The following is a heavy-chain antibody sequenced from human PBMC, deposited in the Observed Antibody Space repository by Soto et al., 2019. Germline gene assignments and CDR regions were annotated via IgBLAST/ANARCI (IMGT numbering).Heavy chain of an antibody. V-gene: IGHV4-31*03. Sequence: QVQLQESGPGLVKPSQTLSLPCTVSGGSISTGGYYWNWIRQHPGKGLEWIGYFYYIGSTYSNPSLKSRVTISVNTSKNQFSLKLSSVTAADTAVYYCARSVFPWCQGTLVTVSS. CDR2: FYYIGST. CDR1: GGSISTGGYY. J-gene: IGHJ5*02. CDR3: ARSVFP.